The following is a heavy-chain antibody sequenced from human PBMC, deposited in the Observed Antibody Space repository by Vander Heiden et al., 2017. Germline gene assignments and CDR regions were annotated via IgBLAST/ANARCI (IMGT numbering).Heavy chain of an antibody. CDR1: GFTFSSYA. CDR3: AKGYDYEGGYYFDY. D-gene: IGHD5-12*01. CDR2: ISGSGGST. V-gene: IGHV3-23*01. J-gene: IGHJ4*02. Sequence: EVQLLDSGGGLVQPGGSLRLSCAASGFTFSSYAMGWARQAPGKGLEWVSAISGSGGSTYYADSVKGRFTISRDNSKNTLYLQMNSLRAEDTAVYYCAKGYDYEGGYYFDYWGQGTLVTVSS.